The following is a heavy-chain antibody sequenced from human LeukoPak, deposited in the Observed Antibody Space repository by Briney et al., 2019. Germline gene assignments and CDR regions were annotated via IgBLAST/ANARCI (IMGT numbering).Heavy chain of an antibody. CDR3: ARDRGCGGDCYFDY. J-gene: IGHJ4*02. Sequence: SETLSLTCAVYGGSFSGYYWSWIRQPAGKGLEWIGRIYTSGSTNYNPSLKSRVTISVDTSKNQFSLKLSSVTAADTAVYYCARDRGCGGDCYFDYWGQGTPVTVSS. D-gene: IGHD2-21*02. CDR1: GGSFSGYY. V-gene: IGHV4-4*07. CDR2: IYTSGST.